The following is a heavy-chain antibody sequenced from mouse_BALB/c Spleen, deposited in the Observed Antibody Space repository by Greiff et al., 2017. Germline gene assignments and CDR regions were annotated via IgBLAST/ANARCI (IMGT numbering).Heavy chain of an antibody. CDR3: GKGDGNYVGYYAMDY. J-gene: IGHJ4*01. Sequence: DVQLQESGPELVKPGASVKISCKASGYSFTGYFMNWVKQSHGKSLEWIGRINPYNGDTFYNQKFKGKATLTVDKSSSTAHMELLSLTSEDSAVYYCGKGDGNYVGYYAMDYWGQGTSVTVSS. D-gene: IGHD2-1*01. V-gene: IGHV1-37*01. CDR1: GYSFTGYF. CDR2: INPYNGDT.